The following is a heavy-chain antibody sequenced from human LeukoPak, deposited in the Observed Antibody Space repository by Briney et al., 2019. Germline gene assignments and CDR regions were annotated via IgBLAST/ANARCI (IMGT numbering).Heavy chain of an antibody. V-gene: IGHV3-23*01. CDR1: GFTFSSYA. Sequence: GGSLILSCAASGFTFSSYAMSWVRQAPGKGLEWVSTISGGGGTTYYADSVKGRFTISRDNSMNTLYLQMNSLRAEDTAVYYCAKRGPDAFDIWGQGTMVTVSS. CDR2: ISGGGGTT. J-gene: IGHJ3*02. CDR3: AKRGPDAFDI. D-gene: IGHD3-16*01.